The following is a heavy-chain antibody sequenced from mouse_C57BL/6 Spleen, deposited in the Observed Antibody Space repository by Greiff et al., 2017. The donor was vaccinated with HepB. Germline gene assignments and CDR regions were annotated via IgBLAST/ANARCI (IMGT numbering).Heavy chain of an antibody. D-gene: IGHD1-1*01. CDR3: ARSYYGSSKGY. CDR1: GYTFTSYT. Sequence: QVQLKESGAELARPGASVKMSCKASGYTFTSYTMHWVKQRPGQGLEWIGYINPSSGYTKYNQKFKDKATLTADKSSSTAYMQLSSLTSEDSAVYYCARSYYGSSKGYWGQGTTLTVSS. J-gene: IGHJ2*01. V-gene: IGHV1-4*01. CDR2: INPSSGYT.